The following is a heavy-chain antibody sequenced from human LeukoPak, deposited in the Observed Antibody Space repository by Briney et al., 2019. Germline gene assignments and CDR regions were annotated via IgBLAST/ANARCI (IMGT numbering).Heavy chain of an antibody. Sequence: SGGSLRLSCAASGFTFSSYWMTWVRQAPGKGLEWVANIKQDGSEKYYVDSVKGRFTISRDNSKNTLYLQMNSLRAEDTAVYYCAKDSSLSLISGYYFDYWGQGTLVTVSS. CDR3: AKDSSLSLISGYYFDY. CDR2: IKQDGSEK. CDR1: GFTFSSYW. D-gene: IGHD1-14*01. J-gene: IGHJ4*02. V-gene: IGHV3-7*01.